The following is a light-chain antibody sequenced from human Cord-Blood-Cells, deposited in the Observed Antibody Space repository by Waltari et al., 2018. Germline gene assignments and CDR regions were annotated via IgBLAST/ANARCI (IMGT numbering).Light chain of an antibody. V-gene: IGLV9-49*01. J-gene: IGLJ1*01. CDR2: VGTGGIVS. CDR3: GAAHGSVSNVVYV. Sequence: QPVLTQPPSASASLGASVTLTCTLSSGYSNYKVDWYQQRPGKGPRFVMRVGTGGIVSSKGDCIPDRFSVLCSGRNRYLTIKNIQEQDESDYHCGAAHGSVSNVVYVFGTGTKVTVL. CDR1: SGYSNYK.